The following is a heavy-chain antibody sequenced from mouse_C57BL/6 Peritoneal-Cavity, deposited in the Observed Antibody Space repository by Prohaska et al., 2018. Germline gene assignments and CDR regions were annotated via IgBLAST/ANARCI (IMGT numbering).Heavy chain of an antibody. J-gene: IGHJ3*01. CDR1: GFTFSDYG. D-gene: IGHD2-2*01. CDR3: ASVHGSAWFAY. CDR2: FSSGRSTI. V-gene: IGHV5-17*01. Sequence: EVQLVESGGGLVKPGGSLKLSCAASGFTFSDYGMHWVRQAQEKGLECVADFSSGRSTIDYADTVKGRFTISRDNAKNTLFLQMTSLRSEDTAMYYCASVHGSAWFAYWGQGTLVTVSA.